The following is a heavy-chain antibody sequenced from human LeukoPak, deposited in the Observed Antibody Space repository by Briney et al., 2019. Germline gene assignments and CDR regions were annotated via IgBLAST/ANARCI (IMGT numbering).Heavy chain of an antibody. V-gene: IGHV3-23*01. CDR2: ISPSGDIT. CDR1: GFTFSNHG. D-gene: IGHD3-22*01. CDR3: ARDRGIVVVIDAFDI. Sequence: GGSLRLSCAASGFTFSNHGMDWARQAPGKGLEWVSGISPSGDITYYADSVKGRFTISRDNAKNSLYLQMNSLRAEDTALYYCARDRGIVVVIDAFDIWGQGTMVTVSS. J-gene: IGHJ3*02.